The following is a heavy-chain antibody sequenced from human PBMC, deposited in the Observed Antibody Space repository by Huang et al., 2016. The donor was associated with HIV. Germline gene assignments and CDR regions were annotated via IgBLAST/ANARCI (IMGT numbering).Heavy chain of an antibody. D-gene: IGHD6-6*01. V-gene: IGHV1-2*02. CDR2: INPKRGGT. CDR3: ARDWSFGSSTSPAD. J-gene: IGHJ4*02. CDR1: GYTFTDSN. Sequence: QVQLVQSGAEVKNPGASVRVSCKASGYTFTDSNIPWVRQATGQGLEWMGGINPKRGGTSYAQRFQGRITMTRDTTISTVHMDLRRIQSDDTAVYFCARDWSFGSSTSPADWGQGTLVTVSS.